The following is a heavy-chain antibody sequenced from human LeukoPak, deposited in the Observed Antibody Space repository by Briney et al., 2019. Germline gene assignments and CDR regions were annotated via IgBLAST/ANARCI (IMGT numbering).Heavy chain of an antibody. CDR1: GGSISRSNW. J-gene: IGHJ4*02. Sequence: SGTLSLTCAASGGSISRSNWWSWVRQPPGKGLEWIGSIYYSGSTYYNPSLKSRVTISVDTSKNQFSLKLSSVTAADTAVYYCARGSSGYSSFDYWGQGTLVTVSS. V-gene: IGHV4-4*02. CDR2: IYYSGST. D-gene: IGHD3-22*01. CDR3: ARGSSGYSSFDY.